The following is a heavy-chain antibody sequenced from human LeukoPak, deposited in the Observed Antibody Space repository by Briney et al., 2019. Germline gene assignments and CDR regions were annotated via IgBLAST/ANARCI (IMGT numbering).Heavy chain of an antibody. D-gene: IGHD3-9*01. J-gene: IGHJ4*02. CDR1: GYTFTGYY. CDR3: ASNHYDILTGYYPRYDY. V-gene: IGHV1-2*02. Sequence: ASVKVSCKASGYTFTGYYMHWVRQAPGQGLEWMGWINPNSGGTNYAQKFQGRVTMTRDTSISTAYMELSRLRSDDTAVYYCASNHYDILTGYYPRYDYWGQGTPVTVSS. CDR2: INPNSGGT.